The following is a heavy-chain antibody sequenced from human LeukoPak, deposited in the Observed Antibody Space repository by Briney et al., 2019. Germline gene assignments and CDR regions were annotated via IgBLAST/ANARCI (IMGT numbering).Heavy chain of an antibody. D-gene: IGHD3-10*02. Sequence: SETLSLTCTVSGGSVSSGSYYWSWIRQPPGKGLEWIGYIYYSGSTNYNPSLKSRVTISVDTSKNQFSLKLSSVTAADTAVYYCARGLFGESYDYWGQGTLVTVSS. V-gene: IGHV4-61*01. CDR3: ARGLFGESYDY. CDR2: IYYSGST. CDR1: GGSVSSGSYY. J-gene: IGHJ4*02.